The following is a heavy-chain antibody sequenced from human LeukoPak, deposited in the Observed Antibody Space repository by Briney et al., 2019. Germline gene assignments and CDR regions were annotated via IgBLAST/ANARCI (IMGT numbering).Heavy chain of an antibody. CDR2: ISAYNGNT. V-gene: IGHV1-18*01. Sequence: ASVKVSCKASGYTFTSYGISWVRQAPGQGLEWMGWISAYNGNTNYAQRLQGRVTMTTDTSTGTAYMELRSLRSDDTAVYYCARYSGSKYYFDYWGQGTLVTVSS. CDR1: GYTFTSYG. D-gene: IGHD1-26*01. J-gene: IGHJ4*02. CDR3: ARYSGSKYYFDY.